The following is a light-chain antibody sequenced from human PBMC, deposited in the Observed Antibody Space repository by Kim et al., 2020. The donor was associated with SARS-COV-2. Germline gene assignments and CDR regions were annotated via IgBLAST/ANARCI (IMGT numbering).Light chain of an antibody. CDR3: QQRYSWPRT. CDR2: DAS. J-gene: IGKJ1*01. V-gene: IGKV3-11*01. Sequence: LSPGERATLSCRAGQSVSTFLAWYQQRLGQAPRLLIYDASNRAAGVPARFSASGSGTDFTLTISSLEPDDFANYYCQQRYSWPRTFGQGTKVDIK. CDR1: QSVSTF.